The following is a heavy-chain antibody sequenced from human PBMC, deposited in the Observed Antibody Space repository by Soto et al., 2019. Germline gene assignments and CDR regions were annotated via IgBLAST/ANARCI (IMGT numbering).Heavy chain of an antibody. Sequence: PSETLSLTCTVSCGSISSRGYYWSCIRQHPGKGLEWIGYIYYSGSTYYNPSLKSRVTISVDTSKNQFSLKLSSVTAADTAVYYCASGSRGYDFWSGYYELWGQGTLVTV. D-gene: IGHD3-3*01. J-gene: IGHJ4*02. CDR3: ASGSRGYDFWSGYYEL. CDR2: IYYSGST. V-gene: IGHV4-31*03. CDR1: CGSISSRGYY.